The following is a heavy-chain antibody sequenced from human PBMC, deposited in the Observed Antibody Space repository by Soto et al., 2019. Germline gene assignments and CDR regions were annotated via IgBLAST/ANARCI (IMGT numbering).Heavy chain of an antibody. J-gene: IGHJ3*02. V-gene: IGHV3-30-3*01. CDR1: GFTFSSYA. D-gene: IGHD4-17*01. CDR2: ISYDGSNK. CDR3: ARGDHTVTTSRGAFDI. Sequence: PGGSLRLSCAASGFTFSSYAMHWVRQAPGKGLEWVAVISYDGSNKYYADSVKGRFTISRDNSKNTLYLQMNSLRAEDTAVYYCARGDHTVTTSRGAFDIWGQGTMVTVS.